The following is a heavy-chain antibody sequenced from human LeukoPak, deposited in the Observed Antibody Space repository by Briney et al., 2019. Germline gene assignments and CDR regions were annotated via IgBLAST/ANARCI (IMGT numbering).Heavy chain of an antibody. J-gene: IGHJ4*02. CDR2: IKSKTDGGTT. CDR3: TTDRDEKYYFDY. V-gene: IGHV3-15*01. CDR1: GFTFSNAW. Sequence: GGSLRLSCAASGFTFSNAWMSWVGQAPGKGLEWVGRIKSKTDGGTTDYAAPVKGRFTISRDDSKNTLYLQMNSLKTEDTAVYYCTTDRDEKYYFDYWGQGTLVTVSS.